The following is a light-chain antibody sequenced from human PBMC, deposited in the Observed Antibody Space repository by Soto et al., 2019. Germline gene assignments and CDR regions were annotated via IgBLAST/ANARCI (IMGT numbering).Light chain of an antibody. J-gene: IGKJ2*01. V-gene: IGKV1-39*01. CDR1: QSISSY. CDR2: AAS. Sequence: DIQMTQSPSSLYAYVGDRVTITCRASQSISSYLYWYQQKPGKAPKLLIYAASSLQSGVPARFSGSVSGTDFTLTISSLQPEDVATYYCQQSYSTLHTFGQGTKLEIK. CDR3: QQSYSTLHT.